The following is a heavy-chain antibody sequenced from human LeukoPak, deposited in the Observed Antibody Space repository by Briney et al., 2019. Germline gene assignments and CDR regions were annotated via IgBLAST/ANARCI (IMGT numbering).Heavy chain of an antibody. CDR2: ITHIGST. CDR1: DGSFSGHY. V-gene: IGHV4-34*01. D-gene: IGHD3-22*01. Sequence: SETLSLTCAVSDGSFSGHYWSWIRQPPGKALEYIGEITHIGSTNYNPSLESRVSMSLDTSKKQASLKLTSVTAADTGVYYCARVAMAGYYDHWYFDLWGRGTLVSVSS. J-gene: IGHJ2*01. CDR3: ARVAMAGYYDHWYFDL.